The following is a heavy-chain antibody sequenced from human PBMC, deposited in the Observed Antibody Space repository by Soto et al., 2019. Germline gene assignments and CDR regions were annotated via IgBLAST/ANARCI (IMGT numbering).Heavy chain of an antibody. CDR3: ARHGSYYDRSGYVDY. CDR1: GGSISSSSYY. Sequence: PSETLSLTCTASGGSISSSSYYWGWIRQPPGKGLEWIGSISYGGTTYYNPSLQSRVALSVDTSKKQFSLKMTSVIAADTAVYYCARHGSYYDRSGYVDYWGQGTLVTVSS. J-gene: IGHJ4*02. D-gene: IGHD3-22*01. V-gene: IGHV4-39*01. CDR2: ISYGGTT.